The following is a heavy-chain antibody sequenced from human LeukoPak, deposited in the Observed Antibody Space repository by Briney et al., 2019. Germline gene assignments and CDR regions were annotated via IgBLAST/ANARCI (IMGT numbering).Heavy chain of an antibody. CDR3: ARKGEDRGSYYLF. V-gene: IGHV1-69*13. J-gene: IGHJ4*02. D-gene: IGHD1-26*01. CDR2: IIPIFGTA. CDR1: GGTFSSYA. Sequence: SVKVSCKASGGTFSSYAISWVRQAPGQGLEWMGGIIPIFGTANYAQKFQGRVTITADESTSTAYMELSSLRSEDTAVYYCARKGEDRGSYYLFWGQGTLVTVSS.